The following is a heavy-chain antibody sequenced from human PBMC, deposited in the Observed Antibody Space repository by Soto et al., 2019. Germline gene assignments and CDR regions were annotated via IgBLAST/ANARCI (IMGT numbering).Heavy chain of an antibody. Sequence: QVQLVQSGAEVKQPGSSVKVSCKASGDTFNFYTINWVRQAPGLGLEWMGRFNPILSMSNSALSLQGRVTLTADKSTSTAYMVLSSLRSEDTAVYYCATSYGSGYRAFDYWGQGVLVTVSS. V-gene: IGHV1-69*02. CDR3: ATSYGSGYRAFDY. J-gene: IGHJ4*02. D-gene: IGHD3-10*01. CDR2: FNPILSMS. CDR1: GDTFNFYT.